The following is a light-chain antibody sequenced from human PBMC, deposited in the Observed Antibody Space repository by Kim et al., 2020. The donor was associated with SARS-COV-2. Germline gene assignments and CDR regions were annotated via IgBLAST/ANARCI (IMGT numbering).Light chain of an antibody. J-gene: IGLJ2*01. V-gene: IGLV3-1*01. CDR3: QAWDSSTAV. CDR1: KLGDKY. Sequence: SLSPGQTPSITCSGDKLGDKYSCCYQQKPGQSPVLVIYQDSRRPSGIPDRFSGSNSGNTATLTISRTQTMDVADYYCQAWDSSTAVFGGVTKLTVL. CDR2: QDS.